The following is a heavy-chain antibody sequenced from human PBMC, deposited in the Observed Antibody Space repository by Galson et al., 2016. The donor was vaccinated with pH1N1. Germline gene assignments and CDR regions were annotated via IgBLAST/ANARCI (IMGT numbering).Heavy chain of an antibody. CDR3: ARHRGGGGGDSYYSDY. V-gene: IGHV5-51*03. CDR2: IYPGDSDT. D-gene: IGHD2-21*02. J-gene: IGHJ4*02. CDR1: GYDFSNYW. Sequence: QSGAEVKKPGESLKISCTGSGYDFSNYWIGWVRQMPGKGLEWMGIIYPGDSDTRYSPSFQGQVTISADKSIDTAFLRWNSLKASDTAMYYCARHRGGGGGDSYYSDYWGQGALVTVSS.